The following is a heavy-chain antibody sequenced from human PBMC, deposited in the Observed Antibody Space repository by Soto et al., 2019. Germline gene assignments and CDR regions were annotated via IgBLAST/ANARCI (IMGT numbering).Heavy chain of an antibody. D-gene: IGHD6-6*01. CDR3: VREDSSSGLQMDN. CDR1: VLIVCIYA. Sequence: WSXSLSSASSVLIVCIYAMSWLRQEPGKGMEWVSFISGSGSSTYYAESVKGRFTISRGNSKNTLYLQMNSLRDEVAAVYYCVREDSSSGLQMDNWGRGTLV. V-gene: IGHV3-23*01. CDR2: ISGSGSST. J-gene: IGHJ4*02.